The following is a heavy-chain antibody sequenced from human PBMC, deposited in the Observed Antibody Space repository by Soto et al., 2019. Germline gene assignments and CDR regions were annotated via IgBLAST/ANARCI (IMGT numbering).Heavy chain of an antibody. D-gene: IGHD1-1*01. J-gene: IGHJ3*02. V-gene: IGHV3-23*01. CDR3: AKDLQLERRSPGPGAFDI. Sequence: GGSLRLSCAASGFTFSSYAMSWVRQAPGKGLEWVSAISGSGGSTYYADSVKGRFTISRDNSKNTLYLQMNSLRAEDTAVYYCAKDLQLERRSPGPGAFDIWGQGTMVTVSS. CDR1: GFTFSSYA. CDR2: ISGSGGST.